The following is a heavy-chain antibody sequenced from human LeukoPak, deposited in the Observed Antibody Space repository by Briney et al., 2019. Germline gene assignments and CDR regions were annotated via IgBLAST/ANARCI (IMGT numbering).Heavy chain of an antibody. CDR1: GFTFSSYA. Sequence: GGSLRLSCAASGFTFSSYAMTWVRQAPGKGLEWVSASTGSGGTTYYADSVKGRFTISRDNSKNTLYLQMNSLRAEDTAVYYCAKVGIRFLEWLLGDNYFDYWGQGTLVTVSS. CDR2: STGSGGTT. V-gene: IGHV3-23*01. CDR3: AKVGIRFLEWLLGDNYFDY. D-gene: IGHD3-3*01. J-gene: IGHJ4*02.